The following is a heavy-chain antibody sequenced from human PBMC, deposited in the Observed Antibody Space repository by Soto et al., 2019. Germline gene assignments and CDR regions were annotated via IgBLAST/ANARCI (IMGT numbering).Heavy chain of an antibody. V-gene: IGHV4-31*03. CDR3: ARAVQDIVVVPAAITRYYYYGMDV. CDR1: GGSISSGGYY. CDR2: IYYSGST. Sequence: SETLSLTCTVSGGSISSGGYYWSWIRQHPGKGLEWIGYIYYSGSTYYNPSLESRVTISVDTSKNQFSLKLSSVTAADTAVYYCARAVQDIVVVPAAITRYYYYGMDVWGQGTTVTVSS. D-gene: IGHD2-2*01. J-gene: IGHJ6*02.